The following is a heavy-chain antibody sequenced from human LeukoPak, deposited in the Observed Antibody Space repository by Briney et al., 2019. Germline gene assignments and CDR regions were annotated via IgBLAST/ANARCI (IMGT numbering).Heavy chain of an antibody. CDR2: ISAYNGNT. Sequence: ASVTVSFTASGYTFTSYGISWVRQAPGQGVEWMGWISAYNGNTNYAQKLQGRVTMTTDTSTSTAYMELRSLRSEDTDVYYCATNDGKRINNDWNYYYGLDIWGQGTTVTVSS. J-gene: IGHJ6*02. V-gene: IGHV1-18*01. D-gene: IGHD1-1*01. CDR1: GYTFTSYG. CDR3: ATNDGKRINNDWNYYYGLDI.